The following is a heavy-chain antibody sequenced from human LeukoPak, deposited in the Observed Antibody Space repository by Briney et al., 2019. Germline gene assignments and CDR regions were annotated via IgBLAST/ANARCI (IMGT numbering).Heavy chain of an antibody. J-gene: IGHJ4*02. D-gene: IGHD5-18*01. CDR2: IYYSGST. V-gene: IGHV4-59*08. Sequence: SETLSLTCTVSGGSISSYYWSRIRQSPGKGLEWIGYIYYSGSTKYNPSLKSRVTLSVDTSKNQFSLKLSSVTAADTAVYYCARQQDTAMILFDCWGQGTLVTVSS. CDR3: ARQQDTAMILFDC. CDR1: GGSISSYY.